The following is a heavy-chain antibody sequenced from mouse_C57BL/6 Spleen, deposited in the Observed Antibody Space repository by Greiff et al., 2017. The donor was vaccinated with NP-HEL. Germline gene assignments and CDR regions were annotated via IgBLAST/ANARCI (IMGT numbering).Heavy chain of an antibody. CDR3: VTGSSYYYAMDY. J-gene: IGHJ4*01. D-gene: IGHD1-1*01. CDR2: IRSKSNNYAT. V-gene: IGHV10-1*01. Sequence: EVKLVESGGGLVQPKGSLKLSCAASGFSFNTYAMNWVRQAPGKGLEWVARIRSKSNNYATYYADSVKDRFTISRDDSESMLYLQMNNLKTEDTAMYYCVTGSSYYYAMDYWGQGTSVTVSS. CDR1: GFSFNTYA.